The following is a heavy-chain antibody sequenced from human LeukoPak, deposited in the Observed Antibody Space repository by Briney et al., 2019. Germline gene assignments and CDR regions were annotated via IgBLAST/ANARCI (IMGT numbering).Heavy chain of an antibody. V-gene: IGHV3-33*01. CDR1: GFTFSRSG. CDR3: ARGNRYYYGSGSYSGY. D-gene: IGHD3-10*01. J-gene: IGHJ4*02. CDR2: IWYDGSNK. Sequence: GGSLRLSCAASGFTFSRSGMHWVRQAPGKGLEWVAVIWYDGSNKYYADSVKGRFTISRDNSKNTLYLQMNSLRAEDTAVYYCARGNRYYYGSGSYSGYWGQGTLVTVSS.